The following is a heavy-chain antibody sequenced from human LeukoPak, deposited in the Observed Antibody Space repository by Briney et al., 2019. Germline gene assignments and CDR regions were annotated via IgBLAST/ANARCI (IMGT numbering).Heavy chain of an antibody. V-gene: IGHV3-74*01. Sequence: PGGSLRLSCAASGFTFSSYWMHWVRQAPGKGLVWVSRINGDGSSTSYADSVKGRFTISRDNAKNTLYLQMNSLRAEDTAVYYCARDWTFDYWGQGTLVTVSS. CDR1: GFTFSSYW. CDR3: ARDWTFDY. D-gene: IGHD3/OR15-3a*01. CDR2: INGDGSST. J-gene: IGHJ4*02.